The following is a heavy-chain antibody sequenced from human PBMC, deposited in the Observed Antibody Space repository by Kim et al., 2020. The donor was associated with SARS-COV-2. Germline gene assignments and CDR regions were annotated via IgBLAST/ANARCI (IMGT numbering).Heavy chain of an antibody. CDR3: ARGEVAGGWGYYYYYYMDV. J-gene: IGHJ6*03. CDR2: IYSGGST. Sequence: GGSLRLSCAASGFTVSSNYMSWVRQAPGKGLEWVSVIYSGGSTYYADSVKGRFTISRDSSKNTLYLQMNSLRVEDTAVYYCARGEVAGGWGYYYYYYMDVWGKGTTVTVSS. D-gene: IGHD6-19*01. V-gene: IGHV3-53*01. CDR1: GFTVSSNY.